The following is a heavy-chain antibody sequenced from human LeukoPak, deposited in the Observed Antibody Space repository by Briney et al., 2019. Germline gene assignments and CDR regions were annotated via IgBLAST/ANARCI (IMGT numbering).Heavy chain of an antibody. Sequence: ASVKVSCKASGYTFTSYGISWVRQAPGQGLEWMGWISAYNGNTNYAQKLQGRVTMTTDTSTSTAYMELSSLRSEDTAVYYCARGLSYYDSSGSTYYFDYWGQGTLVTVSS. V-gene: IGHV1-18*01. CDR1: GYTFTSYG. CDR2: ISAYNGNT. CDR3: ARGLSYYDSSGSTYYFDY. D-gene: IGHD3-22*01. J-gene: IGHJ4*02.